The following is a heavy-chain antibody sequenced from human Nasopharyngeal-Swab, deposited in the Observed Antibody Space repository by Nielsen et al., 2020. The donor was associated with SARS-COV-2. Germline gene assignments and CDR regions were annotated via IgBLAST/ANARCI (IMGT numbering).Heavy chain of an antibody. D-gene: IGHD6-13*01. J-gene: IGHJ4*02. Sequence: GESLKISCAASGFSFSTYAMSWVRQAPGKGLEWVSAISGSGGDTYYADSVKGRFTISRDNSKNTLYLRMNSLRAEDTAVYYCAKDGSSSPTYWGQGTLVTVS. CDR1: GFSFSTYA. CDR2: ISGSGGDT. CDR3: AKDGSSSPTY. V-gene: IGHV3-23*01.